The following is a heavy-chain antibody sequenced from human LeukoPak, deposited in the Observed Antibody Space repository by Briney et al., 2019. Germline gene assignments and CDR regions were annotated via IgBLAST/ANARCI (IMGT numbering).Heavy chain of an antibody. Sequence: RGSLRLSCAASGFTFSTYGMHWVRQAPGKGLEWVAVVWYDGSNIHYVDSVKGRFTISGDNSKSTLYLQMNSLTAEDTAVYYCARGGYSGTYYFDYWGQGTLVTVSS. CDR1: GFTFSTYG. J-gene: IGHJ4*01. CDR3: ARGGYSGTYYFDY. D-gene: IGHD1-26*01. CDR2: VWYDGSNI. V-gene: IGHV3-33*01.